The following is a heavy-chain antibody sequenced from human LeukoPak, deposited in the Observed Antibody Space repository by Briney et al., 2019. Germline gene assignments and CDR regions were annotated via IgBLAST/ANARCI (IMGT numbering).Heavy chain of an antibody. J-gene: IGHJ5*02. D-gene: IGHD6-13*01. V-gene: IGHV1-46*01. CDR2: INPSGGTT. Sequence: REASVKVSCKASGYTFTSYHMHWVRQAPGQGLEWTGIINPSGGTTNYAQKFRGRVTMTRDMSTSTVYMELSSLRSEDTAVYYCARGLLIRSSWYYDNWFDPWGQGTLVTVSS. CDR1: GYTFTSYH. CDR3: ARGLLIRSSWYYDNWFDP.